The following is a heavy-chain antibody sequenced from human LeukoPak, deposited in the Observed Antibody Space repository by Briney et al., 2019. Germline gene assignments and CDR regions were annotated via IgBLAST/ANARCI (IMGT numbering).Heavy chain of an antibody. CDR3: ARGRTRILTGYTPYFDY. V-gene: IGHV4-39*07. Sequence: NPSETLSLTCTVSGGSISSSSYYWGWIRQPPGKGLEWIGSIYYSGSTYYNPSLKSRVTISVDTSKNQFSLKLSSVTAADTAVYYCARGRTRILTGYTPYFDYWGQGTLVTVSS. CDR1: GGSISSSSYY. J-gene: IGHJ4*02. D-gene: IGHD3-9*01. CDR2: IYYSGST.